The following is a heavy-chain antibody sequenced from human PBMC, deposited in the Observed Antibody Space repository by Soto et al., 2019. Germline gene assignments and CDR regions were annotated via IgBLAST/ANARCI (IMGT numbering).Heavy chain of an antibody. CDR2: IYYSGST. V-gene: IGHV4-31*03. D-gene: IGHD3-9*01. CDR1: GGSISSGGYY. Sequence: SETLSLTCTVSGGSISSGGYYWSWIRQHPGKGLEWIGYIYYSGSTYYNPSLKSRVTISVDTSKNQFSLKLSSVTAADTAVYYCARLVGDTVLRYFDWLSPWVFDYWGQGTLVTVSS. J-gene: IGHJ4*02. CDR3: ARLVGDTVLRYFDWLSPWVFDY.